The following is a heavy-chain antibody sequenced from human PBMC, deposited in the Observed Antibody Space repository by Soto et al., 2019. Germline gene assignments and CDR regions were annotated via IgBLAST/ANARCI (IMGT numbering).Heavy chain of an antibody. CDR3: ARTKEGIAVAGAFDY. CDR2: INHSGST. CDR1: GGSFSGYY. D-gene: IGHD6-19*01. J-gene: IGHJ4*02. Sequence: QVQLQQWGAGLLKPSETLSLTCAVYGGSFSGYYWSWIRQPPGKGLEWIGEINHSGSTNYNPSLQSRVTISVATSKNKFSRKLSSVTAADTAVYYCARTKEGIAVAGAFDYWGQGTLVTVSS. V-gene: IGHV4-34*01.